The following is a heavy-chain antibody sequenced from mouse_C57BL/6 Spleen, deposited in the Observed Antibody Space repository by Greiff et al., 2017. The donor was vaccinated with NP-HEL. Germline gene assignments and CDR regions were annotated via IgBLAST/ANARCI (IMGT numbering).Heavy chain of an antibody. J-gene: IGHJ3*01. CDR2: ISSGGSYT. CDR1: GFTFSSYG. Sequence: EVKLMESGGDLVKPGGSLKLSCAASGFTFSSYGMSWVRQTPDKRLEWVATISSGGSYTYYPDSVKGRFTISRDNAKNTLYLQMSSLKSEDTAMYYCARQHYYSNFAWFAYWGQGTLVTVSA. CDR3: ARQHYYSNFAWFAY. D-gene: IGHD2-5*01. V-gene: IGHV5-6*01.